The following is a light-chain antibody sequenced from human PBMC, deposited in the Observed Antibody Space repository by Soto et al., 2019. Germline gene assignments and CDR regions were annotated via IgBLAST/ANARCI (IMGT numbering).Light chain of an antibody. J-gene: IGKJ4*01. CDR2: GAS. CDR3: QQYGSSPXT. V-gene: IGKV3-20*01. Sequence: EIVLTQSPCTLSLSPGERATLSCRASQSVSSSYLAWYQQKPGQAPRLLIYGASSRATGIPDRFSGSGSGTDFTLTISRLEPEDFAVYYCQQYGSSPXTFGGGTKVDIK. CDR1: QSVSSSY.